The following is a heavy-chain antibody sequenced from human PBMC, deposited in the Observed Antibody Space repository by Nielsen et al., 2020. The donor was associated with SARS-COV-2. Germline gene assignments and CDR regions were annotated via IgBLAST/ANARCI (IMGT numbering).Heavy chain of an antibody. CDR2: ISYDGSNK. D-gene: IGHD5-18*01. CDR3: AKIYSYGFYGMDV. J-gene: IGHJ6*02. Sequence: GESLKISCAASGFTFSSYGMHWVRQAPGKGLEWVAVISYDGSNKYYADSVKGRFTISRDNSKNTLYLQMNSLRAEDTAVYYCAKIYSYGFYGMDVWGQGTTVTVSS. CDR1: GFTFSSYG. V-gene: IGHV3-30*12.